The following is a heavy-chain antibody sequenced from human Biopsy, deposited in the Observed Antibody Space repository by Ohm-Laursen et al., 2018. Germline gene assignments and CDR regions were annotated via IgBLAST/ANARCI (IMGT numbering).Heavy chain of an antibody. J-gene: IGHJ4*02. Sequence: SVKVSCKVSGYTLTELSIHWVRQTGGKGLEWMGGFDREERKTVYAEKFQGRVTMTEDTSTDTVYMEVTSLRSDGTAVYYCATGPYYDTRFYYNVRPFDYWGQGSLVTVSS. V-gene: IGHV1-24*01. CDR3: ATGPYYDTRFYYNVRPFDY. CDR1: GYTLTELS. D-gene: IGHD3-10*01. CDR2: FDREERKT.